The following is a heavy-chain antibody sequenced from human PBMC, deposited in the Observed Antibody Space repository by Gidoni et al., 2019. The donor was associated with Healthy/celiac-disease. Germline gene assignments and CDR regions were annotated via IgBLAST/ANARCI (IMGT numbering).Heavy chain of an antibody. V-gene: IGHV3-21*01. D-gene: IGHD3-10*01. CDR2: ISSSSSYI. CDR1: GFTFSSYS. CDR3: ARSGPRGSWDFDL. Sequence: EVQLVESGGGLVKPGGSLRLSCAASGFTFSSYSMNWVRQAPGKGLEWVSSISSSSSYIYYADSVKGRFTISRDNAKNSLYLQMNSLRAEDTAVYYCARSGPRGSWDFDLWGRGTLVTVSS. J-gene: IGHJ2*01.